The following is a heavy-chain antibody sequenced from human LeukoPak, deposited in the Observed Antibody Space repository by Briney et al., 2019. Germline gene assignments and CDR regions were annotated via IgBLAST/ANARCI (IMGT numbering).Heavy chain of an antibody. Sequence: GESLKISCKGSGYSFTNNWIAWVRQVPGKSLEWMGIIYPADSDTRYSPSFQGQVTISADKSISTTYLQWTSLKASDSAMYYCARQGWSLYFFDYWGQGSLVTVSS. J-gene: IGHJ4*02. CDR1: GYSFTNNW. D-gene: IGHD3-9*01. V-gene: IGHV5-51*01. CDR2: IYPADSDT. CDR3: ARQGWSLYFFDY.